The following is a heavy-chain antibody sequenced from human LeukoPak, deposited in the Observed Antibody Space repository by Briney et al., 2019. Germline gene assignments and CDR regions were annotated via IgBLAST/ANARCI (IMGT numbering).Heavy chain of an antibody. CDR2: INHSGST. V-gene: IGHV4-34*01. D-gene: IGHD4-23*01. J-gene: IGHJ4*02. CDR1: GGSFSGYY. Sequence: SETLSLTCAVYGGSFSGYYWCWIRQPPGKGLERIGEINHSGSTNYNPSLKSRVTISVGTTTNQSSLKLSSVTATGTAVSDCARGRAVVTKGVYYFDYWGQGTLVTVSS. CDR3: ARGRAVVTKGVYYFDY.